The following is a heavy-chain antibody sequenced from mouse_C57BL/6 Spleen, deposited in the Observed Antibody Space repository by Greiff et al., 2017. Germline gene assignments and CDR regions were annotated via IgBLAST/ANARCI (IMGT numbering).Heavy chain of an antibody. CDR2: IDPEDGET. CDR3: VKGGITTVVATEMDY. J-gene: IGHJ4*01. V-gene: IGHV14-2*01. Sequence: VQLQQSGAELVKPGASVKLSCTASGFNIKDYYMHWVKQRTEQGLEWIGRIDPEDGETKYAPKFQGKATITADTSSNTAYLQLSSLTSEDTAVYYCVKGGITTVVATEMDYWGQGTSVTVSS. D-gene: IGHD1-1*01. CDR1: GFNIKDYY.